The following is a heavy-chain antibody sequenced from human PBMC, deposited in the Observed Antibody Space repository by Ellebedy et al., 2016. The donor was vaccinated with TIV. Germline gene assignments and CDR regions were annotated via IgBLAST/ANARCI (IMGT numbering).Heavy chain of an antibody. J-gene: IGHJ3*02. CDR3: ARSSISVFGVTDAFDI. CDR1: GGSISRDS. Sequence: MPGGSLRLSCTVSGGSISRDSWSWIRQPPGNGLEWIGYIFGSGSTIYNPSLRNRVSISLDRSQKQVSLNLTSVTATDSAVYFCARSSISVFGVTDAFDIWGQGTSVTVSS. D-gene: IGHD3-3*01. CDR2: IFGSGST. V-gene: IGHV4-59*01.